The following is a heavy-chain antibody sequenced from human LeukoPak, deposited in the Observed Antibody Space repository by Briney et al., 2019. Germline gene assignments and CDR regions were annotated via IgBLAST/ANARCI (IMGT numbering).Heavy chain of an antibody. V-gene: IGHV1-18*01. CDR3: ARDRRLRFLEWQKVDY. D-gene: IGHD3-3*01. CDR2: ISAYNGNT. J-gene: IGHJ4*02. Sequence: ASVKVSCKASGYTFTSYGISWVRQAPGQGLEWMGWISAYNGNTNYAQKLQGRVTMTTDTSTSTAYMELRSLRSDVTAVYYCARDRRLRFLEWQKVDYWGQGTLVTVSS. CDR1: GYTFTSYG.